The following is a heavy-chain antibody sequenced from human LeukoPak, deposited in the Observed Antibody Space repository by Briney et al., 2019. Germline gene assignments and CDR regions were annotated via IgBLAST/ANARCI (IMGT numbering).Heavy chain of an antibody. V-gene: IGHV3-53*01. D-gene: IGHD2-2*01. J-gene: IGHJ6*02. CDR2: IYSGGNT. Sequence: GGSLRLSCAASGLTVSSHYMTWVRQAPGKGLDWVSLIYSGGNTYYADSVKGRFTISRDNSKNTLYLQMNSLRAEDTAVYYCARVGYCSTSSCSLNYYYGVDLWGQGTTVTVSS. CDR1: GLTVSSHY. CDR3: ARVGYCSTSSCSLNYYYGVDL.